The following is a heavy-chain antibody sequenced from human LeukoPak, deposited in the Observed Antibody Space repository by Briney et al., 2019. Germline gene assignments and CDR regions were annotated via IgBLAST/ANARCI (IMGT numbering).Heavy chain of an antibody. CDR1: GFTFSDYY. CDR2: ISSSGSTI. J-gene: IGHJ3*02. CDR3: AKDLSRDFWSGPDAFDI. V-gene: IGHV3-11*01. D-gene: IGHD3-3*01. Sequence: GGSLRLSCAASGFTFSDYYMSWIRQAPGKGLEWVSYISSSGSTIYYADSVKGRFTISRDNSKNTLYLQMNSLRAEDTAVYYCAKDLSRDFWSGPDAFDIWGQGTMVTVSS.